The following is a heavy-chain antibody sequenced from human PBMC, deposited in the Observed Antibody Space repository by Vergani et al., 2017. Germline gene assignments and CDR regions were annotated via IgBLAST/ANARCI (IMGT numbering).Heavy chain of an antibody. Sequence: VHLVESGGGVVQPGRSLTLSCVASGFTFSSYAMSWVRQAPGKGLEWVSAISGSGGSTYYADSVKGRFTISKDISKNTLYLQMNSLRGDDTAVYYCARETRDTPSSLDYWGQGTLVTVSS. CDR1: GFTFSSYA. J-gene: IGHJ4*02. V-gene: IGHV3-23*04. D-gene: IGHD5-24*01. CDR3: ARETRDTPSSLDY. CDR2: ISGSGGST.